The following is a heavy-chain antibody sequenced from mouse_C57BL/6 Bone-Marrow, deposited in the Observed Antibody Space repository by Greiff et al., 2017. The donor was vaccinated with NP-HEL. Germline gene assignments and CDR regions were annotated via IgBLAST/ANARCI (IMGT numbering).Heavy chain of an antibody. J-gene: IGHJ1*03. D-gene: IGHD2-2*01. Sequence: QVTLKESGAELARPGASVKMSCKASGYTFTSYTMHWVKQRPGQGLEWIGYINPSSGYTKYNQKFKDKATLTADKSSSTAYMQLSSLTSEDSAVYYCARFGYYWYFDVWGTGTTVTVSS. CDR1: GYTFTSYT. CDR3: ARFGYYWYFDV. V-gene: IGHV1-4*01. CDR2: INPSSGYT.